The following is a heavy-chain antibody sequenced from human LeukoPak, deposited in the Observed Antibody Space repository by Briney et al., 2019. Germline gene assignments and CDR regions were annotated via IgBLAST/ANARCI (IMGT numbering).Heavy chain of an antibody. CDR1: GGSISSYY. V-gene: IGHV4-59*01. J-gene: IGHJ4*02. D-gene: IGHD3-22*01. CDR3: ARFPYYYDSSGLNVDY. CDR2: THYSGST. Sequence: SETLSLTCTVSGGSISSYYWSWLRQPPGKGLEYIGYTHYSGSTNYNPSLKSRVTISVDTSKNQFSLKLSSVTAADTAVYYCARFPYYYDSSGLNVDYWGQGTLVTVSS.